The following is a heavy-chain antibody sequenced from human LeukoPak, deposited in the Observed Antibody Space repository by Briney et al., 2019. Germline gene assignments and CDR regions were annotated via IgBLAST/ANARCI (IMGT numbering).Heavy chain of an antibody. V-gene: IGHV4-59*01. CDR1: GGSISSYY. CDR3: ARDRGSAFDY. CDR2: IYYSGST. J-gene: IGHJ4*02. D-gene: IGHD1-26*01. Sequence: SETLSLTCTVSGGSISSYYWSWIRQPPGKGLEWIGYIYYSGSTNYNPSLKSRVTISVDTSKNQFSLKLSSVTAADTAVYYCARDRGSAFDYWGQGTLVTVSS.